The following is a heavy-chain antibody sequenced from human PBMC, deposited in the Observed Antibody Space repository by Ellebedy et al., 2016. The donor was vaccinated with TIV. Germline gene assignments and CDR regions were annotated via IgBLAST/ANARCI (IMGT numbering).Heavy chain of an antibody. CDR2: ISAYNGNT. CDR3: ARVFKGMITFGGVNGESVGFDP. D-gene: IGHD3-16*01. CDR1: GYTFTSYY. V-gene: IGHV1-18*01. Sequence: ASVKVSCKASGYTFTSYYITWVRQAPGQGLEWMGWISAYNGNTNYAQKLQGRVTMTTDTSTSTAYMELSSLRSEDTAVYYCARVFKGMITFGGVNGESVGFDPWGQGTLVTVSS. J-gene: IGHJ5*02.